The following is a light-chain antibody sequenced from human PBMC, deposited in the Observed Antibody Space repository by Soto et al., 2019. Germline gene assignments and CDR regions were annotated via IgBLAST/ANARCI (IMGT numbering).Light chain of an antibody. J-gene: IGLJ1*01. CDR1: SSDVGNYKY. CDR2: EVS. CDR3: FSYPSSGTYV. Sequence: QSALTQPASVSGSPGQSITISCTGTSSDVGNYKYVSWYQQHPGKAPKLMIYEVSNRPSGVSNRFSGSKSGNTASLTISGLQAEDETDYYCFSYPSSGTYVFGTGTKV. V-gene: IGLV2-14*01.